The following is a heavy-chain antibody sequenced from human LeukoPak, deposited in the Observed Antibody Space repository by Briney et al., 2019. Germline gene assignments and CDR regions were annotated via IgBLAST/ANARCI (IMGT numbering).Heavy chain of an antibody. CDR1: GFSVSSNY. CDR2: IYSGGST. CDR3: ARATLDN. V-gene: IGHV3-53*01. Sequence: GRSLRLSCAASGFSVSSNYISWVRQAPGRGLEWVSVIYSGGSTKYADSVKARFTISRDNSKNTVYLQMNSLRAEDTAVYYCARATLDNWGQGTLVTVSS. J-gene: IGHJ4*02.